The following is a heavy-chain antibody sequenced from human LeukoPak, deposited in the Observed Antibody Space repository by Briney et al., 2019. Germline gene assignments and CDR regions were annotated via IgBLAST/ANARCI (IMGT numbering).Heavy chain of an antibody. V-gene: IGHV4-31*03. CDR3: ARDLIAPSGFDP. CDR1: GGSISSGGYY. CDR2: IYYSGST. J-gene: IGHJ5*02. Sequence: SQTLSLTCTVSGGSISSGGYYWSWIRQHPGKGLEWIGYIYYSGSTYYNPSLKSRVTISVDTSKNQFSLKLSSATAADTAVYYCARDLIAPSGFDPWGQGTLVTVSS. D-gene: IGHD2/OR15-2a*01.